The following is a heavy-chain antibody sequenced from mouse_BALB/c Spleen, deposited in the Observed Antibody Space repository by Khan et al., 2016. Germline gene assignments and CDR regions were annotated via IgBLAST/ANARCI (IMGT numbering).Heavy chain of an antibody. CDR1: GYSITSDYA. Sequence: EVQLQESGPGLVKPSQSLSLTCTVTGYSITSDYAWNWIRQLPGNKLEWMGYITYSGTTTYNPSLKSRISITRDTSKNQFFLQLNSVTTEDTATYYCARWLDAMDYWGQGTSVTVSS. CDR2: ITYSGTT. V-gene: IGHV3-2*02. D-gene: IGHD2-2*01. J-gene: IGHJ4*01. CDR3: ARWLDAMDY.